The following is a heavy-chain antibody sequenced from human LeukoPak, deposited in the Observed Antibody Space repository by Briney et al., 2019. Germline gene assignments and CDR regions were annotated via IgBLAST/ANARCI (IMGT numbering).Heavy chain of an antibody. Sequence: PSETLSLTCAVSDGSSSGYYWSWIRQPPGKGLEWIGEINDSGSTNYNPSLKSRVTISVDTSKNQSSLKLSSVTAADTAVYYCARGCSGGSCYSDYYFDYWGQGTLVTVSS. CDR3: ARGCSGGSCYSDYYFDY. V-gene: IGHV4-34*01. CDR1: DGSSSGYY. J-gene: IGHJ4*02. CDR2: INDSGST. D-gene: IGHD2-15*01.